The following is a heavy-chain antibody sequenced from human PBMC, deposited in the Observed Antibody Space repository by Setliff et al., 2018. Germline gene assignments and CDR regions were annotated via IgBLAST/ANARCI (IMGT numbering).Heavy chain of an antibody. CDR3: ARGGPTLTISRVLVVSSFDP. CDR2: FYTSGNT. Sequence: SETLSLTCTVSGGSISSSSYYWGWIRQPPGKGLEWIGHFYTSGNTNYNPSLKSRVTISVDTSKNQFSLKLSSVTAADTAVYYCARGGPTLTISRVLVVSSFDPWGQGSRVTVSS. D-gene: IGHD3-3*01. CDR1: GGSISSSSYY. V-gene: IGHV4-61*05. J-gene: IGHJ5*02.